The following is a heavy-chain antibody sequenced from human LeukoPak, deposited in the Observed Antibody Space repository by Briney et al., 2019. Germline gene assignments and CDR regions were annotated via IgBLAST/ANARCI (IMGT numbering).Heavy chain of an antibody. Sequence: SETLSLTCTVSGGSISSYYWSWIRQPPGKGLEWIGYIYYSGSTNYNPSLKSRVTISVDTSKNQFSLKLSSVTAADTAVYYCARVILSGLRYFDWLSSRYYFDYWGQGTLVTVSS. CDR1: GGSISSYY. V-gene: IGHV4-59*12. J-gene: IGHJ4*02. D-gene: IGHD3-9*01. CDR2: IYYSGST. CDR3: ARVILSGLRYFDWLSSRYYFDY.